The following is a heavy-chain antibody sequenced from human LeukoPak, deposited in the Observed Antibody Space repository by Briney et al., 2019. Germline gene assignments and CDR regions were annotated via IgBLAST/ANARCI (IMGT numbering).Heavy chain of an antibody. V-gene: IGHV3-53*01. CDR1: GFTVSSNY. J-gene: IGHJ6*02. Sequence: PGGSLRLSCAASGFTVSSNYMSWVRQAPGKGLEWVSVIYSGGSTYYADSVTGRFTISRDNSKNTLYLQMNSLRAEDTAVYYCARESATDYYYYGMDVWGQGTTGTVSS. CDR2: IYSGGST. CDR3: ARESATDYYYYGMDV.